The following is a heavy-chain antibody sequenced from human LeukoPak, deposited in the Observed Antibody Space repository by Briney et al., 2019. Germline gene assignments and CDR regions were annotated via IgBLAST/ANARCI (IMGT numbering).Heavy chain of an antibody. CDR1: GYTFTGHY. CDR2: INPKSGGA. CDR3: ARDQSPDNYYDSSGHPTTAEYYFDY. Sequence: ASVKVSCKASGYTFTGHYMHWVRQAPGQGLEWMGWINPKSGGANYAQKLQGRVTMTTDTSTSTAYMELRSLRSDDTAVYYCARDQSPDNYYDSSGHPTTAEYYFDYWGQGTLVTVSS. V-gene: IGHV1-2*02. D-gene: IGHD3-22*01. J-gene: IGHJ4*02.